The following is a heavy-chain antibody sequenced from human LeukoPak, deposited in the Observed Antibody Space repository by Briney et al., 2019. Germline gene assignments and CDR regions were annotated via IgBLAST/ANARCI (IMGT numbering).Heavy chain of an antibody. CDR1: GFTFSSFE. J-gene: IGHJ4*02. CDR3: ARDQVVPAAIYSDY. V-gene: IGHV3-48*03. D-gene: IGHD2-2*01. Sequence: GGSLRLSCAASGFTFSSFEMNWVGQAPGKGLGWVSYISSSGRTIYSADSVKGRFTISRDNAKNSLYLQMNSLRAEDTAVYYCARDQVVPAAIYSDYWGQGTLVTVSS. CDR2: ISSSGRTI.